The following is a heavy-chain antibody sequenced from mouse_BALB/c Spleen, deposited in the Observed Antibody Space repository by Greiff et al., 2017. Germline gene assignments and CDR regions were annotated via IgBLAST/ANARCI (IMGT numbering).Heavy chain of an antibody. CDR1: GYTFSSYW. Sequence: VQLKESGAELMKPGASVKISCKATGYTFSSYWIEWVKQRPGHGLEWIGEILPGSGSTNYNEKFKGKATFTADTSSNTAYMQLSSLTSEDSAVYYCARRWDRYYYAMDYWGQGTSVTVSS. J-gene: IGHJ4*01. D-gene: IGHD3-3*01. CDR3: ARRWDRYYYAMDY. V-gene: IGHV1-9*01. CDR2: ILPGSGST.